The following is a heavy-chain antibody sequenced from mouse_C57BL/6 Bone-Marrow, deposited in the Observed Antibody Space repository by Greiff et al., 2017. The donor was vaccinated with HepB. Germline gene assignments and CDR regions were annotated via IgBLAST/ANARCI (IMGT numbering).Heavy chain of an antibody. CDR1: GYTFSSYW. D-gene: IGHD2-4*01. CDR2: IYTGDGDT. Sequence: VQLLESGAELVKPGASVKISCKASGYTFSSYWMTWVKQRPGKGLEWIGQIYTGDGDTYYNGKFKGKVTLTAEKSSSTVYMQLSSLISEDSAVYFWARDGCYDYDVNAMDYWGQGTSVTVAS. J-gene: IGHJ4*01. V-gene: IGHV1-80*01. CDR3: ARDGCYDYDVNAMDY.